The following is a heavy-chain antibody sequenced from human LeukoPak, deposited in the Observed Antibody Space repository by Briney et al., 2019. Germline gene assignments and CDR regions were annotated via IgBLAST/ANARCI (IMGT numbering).Heavy chain of an antibody. Sequence: PGGTLRLSCAASGFTFSSYSMNWVRQAPGKGLEWVSSISSSSSYIYYADSVKGRFTISRDNAKNSLYLQMNSLRAEDTAVYYCASVRSSSSEGFYWGQGTLVTVSS. CDR3: ASVRSSSSEGFY. CDR1: GFTFSSYS. J-gene: IGHJ4*02. CDR2: ISSSSSYI. V-gene: IGHV3-21*01. D-gene: IGHD6-6*01.